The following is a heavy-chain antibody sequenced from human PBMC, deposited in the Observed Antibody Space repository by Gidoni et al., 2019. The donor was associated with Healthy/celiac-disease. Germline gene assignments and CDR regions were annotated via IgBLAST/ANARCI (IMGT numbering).Heavy chain of an antibody. CDR1: GFTFGDYA. CDR2: IRSKAYGGTT. D-gene: IGHD3-22*01. CDR3: TRLHYYDSSGPIAFDI. J-gene: IGHJ3*02. V-gene: IGHV3-49*03. Sequence: EVQLVESGGGLVQPGRSLRLSCTASGFTFGDYAMSWFRQAPGKGLEWVGFIRSKAYGGTTEYAASVKGRFTISRDDSKSIAYLQMNSLKTEDTAVYYCTRLHYYDSSGPIAFDIWGQGTMVTVSS.